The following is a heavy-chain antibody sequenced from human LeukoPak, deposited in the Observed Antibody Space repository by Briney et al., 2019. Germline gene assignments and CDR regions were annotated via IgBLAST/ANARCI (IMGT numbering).Heavy chain of an antibody. J-gene: IGHJ3*02. CDR2: ISAYNGNT. Sequence: VASVKVSCKASGYTFTSYGISWVRQAPGQGLEWMGWISAYNGNTNYAQKLQGRVTMTEDTSTDTAYMELSSLRSEDTAVYYCATPTTAMITFGGVIAFDIWGQGTMVTVSS. D-gene: IGHD3-16*02. CDR1: GYTFTSYG. CDR3: ATPTTAMITFGGVIAFDI. V-gene: IGHV1-18*01.